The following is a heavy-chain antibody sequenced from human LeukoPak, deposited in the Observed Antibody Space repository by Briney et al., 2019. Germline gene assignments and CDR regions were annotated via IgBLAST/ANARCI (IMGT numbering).Heavy chain of an antibody. V-gene: IGHV1-8*01. CDR3: GRGYAMDV. Sequence: XWVXXAXXXXLEWMGWMNLNSGKTGYRQEFQGRVTMTTNTSISTAYMGLSSLTSEDTAVYYCGRGYAMDVWGQGTTVTVSS. CDR2: MNLNSGKT. J-gene: IGHJ6*02.